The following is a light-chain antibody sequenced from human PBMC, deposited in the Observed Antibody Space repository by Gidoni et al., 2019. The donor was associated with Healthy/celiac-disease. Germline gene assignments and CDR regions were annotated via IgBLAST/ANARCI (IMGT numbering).Light chain of an antibody. CDR2: EAS. J-gene: IGKJ1*01. CDR1: QSVSSY. CDR3: QQRSNWPPWT. V-gene: IGKV3-11*01. Sequence: EIVLTQSPATLSLSPGERATLSCRASQSVSSYFAWYQQKPGQAPRLLIYEASNRATGIPARFSDSGSGTDCTLTISSREPEDFAVYYCQQRSNWPPWTFGQGTKVEIK.